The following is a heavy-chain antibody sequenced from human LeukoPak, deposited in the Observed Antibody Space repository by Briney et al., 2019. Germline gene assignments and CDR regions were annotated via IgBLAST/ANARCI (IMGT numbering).Heavy chain of an antibody. J-gene: IGHJ4*02. CDR2: VSGSGGST. CDR1: GFTFSSYA. Sequence: GGSLRLSCVASGFTFSSYAMSWVRQAPGKGLEWVSAVSGSGGSTYYADSVRGRSTISRGNSKNTLYLQMNSLRAEDTAVYYCARTSSSSPHPDYWGQGTLVTVSS. D-gene: IGHD6-13*01. CDR3: ARTSSSSPHPDY. V-gene: IGHV3-23*01.